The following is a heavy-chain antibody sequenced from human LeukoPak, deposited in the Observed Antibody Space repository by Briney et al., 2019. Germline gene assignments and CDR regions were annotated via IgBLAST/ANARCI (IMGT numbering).Heavy chain of an antibody. CDR2: ISSSGSTT. Sequence: GGSLRLSCAASGFTFSSYEMNWVRQAPGKGLEWVSYISSSGSTTYYADSVKGRFTISRDNAKNSLYLQINSLRAEDTAIYYCARGVITVTMRYFDYWGQGTLVTVSS. CDR3: ARGVITVTMRYFDY. J-gene: IGHJ4*02. CDR1: GFTFSSYE. V-gene: IGHV3-48*03. D-gene: IGHD4-17*01.